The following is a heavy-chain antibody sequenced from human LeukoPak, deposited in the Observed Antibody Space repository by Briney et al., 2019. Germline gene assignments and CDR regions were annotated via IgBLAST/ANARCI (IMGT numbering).Heavy chain of an antibody. D-gene: IGHD3-22*01. V-gene: IGHV4-38-2*01. J-gene: IGHJ4*02. CDR3: ARHRDYYDSSGYYELDY. CDR1: GYSISSGYY. Sequence: SETLSLTCAVSGYSISSGYYWGWIRQPPGKGLEWIGSIYHSGSTYYNPSLKSRVTTSVDTSKNQFSLKLSSVTAADTAVYYCARHRDYYDSSGYYELDYWGQGTLVTVSS. CDR2: IYHSGST.